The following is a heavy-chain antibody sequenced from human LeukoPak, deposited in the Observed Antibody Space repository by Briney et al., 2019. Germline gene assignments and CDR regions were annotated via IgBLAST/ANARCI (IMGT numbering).Heavy chain of an antibody. J-gene: IGHJ5*02. CDR1: GYSISSGYY. Sequence: SETLSLTCAVSGYSISSGYYWGWIRQPPGKGLEWIGSIYHSGSTYYNPSLKSRVTISVDTSKNQFSLKLSSVTAADTAVYYCARQLVAARSNWFDPWGQGTLVTVSS. D-gene: IGHD6-13*01. CDR2: IYHSGST. CDR3: ARQLVAARSNWFDP. V-gene: IGHV4-38-2*01.